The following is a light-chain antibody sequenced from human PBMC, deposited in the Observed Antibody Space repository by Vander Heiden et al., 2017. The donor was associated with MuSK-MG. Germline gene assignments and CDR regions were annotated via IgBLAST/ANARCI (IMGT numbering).Light chain of an antibody. CDR1: QDIGTY. CDR3: QQYDIVPPLT. CDR2: AVS. J-gene: IGKJ4*01. Sequence: DIQMTQSPSSLSASVGDRVTITCRASQDIGTYLNWYQQKPGKAPKPVTYAVSLLETGVPSRYSGSGSGTEFTFTIRSLQPEDIGTYYCQQYDIVPPLTFGGGTKVEIK. V-gene: IGKV1-33*01.